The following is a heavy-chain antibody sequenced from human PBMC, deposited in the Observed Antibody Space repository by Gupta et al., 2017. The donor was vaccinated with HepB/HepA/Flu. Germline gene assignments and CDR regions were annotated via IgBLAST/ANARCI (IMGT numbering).Heavy chain of an antibody. Sequence: QVQLVESGGGVVQPGRSLRLSCAASGFTFSSYGMHWVRQAPGKGLEWVAVISYDGSNKYYADSVKGRFTISRDNSKNTLYLQMNSLRAEDTAVYYCAKNTVVTDYFDYWGQGTLVTVSS. V-gene: IGHV3-30*18. CDR3: AKNTVVTDYFDY. D-gene: IGHD4-23*01. CDR1: GFTFSSYG. CDR2: ISYDGSNK. J-gene: IGHJ4*02.